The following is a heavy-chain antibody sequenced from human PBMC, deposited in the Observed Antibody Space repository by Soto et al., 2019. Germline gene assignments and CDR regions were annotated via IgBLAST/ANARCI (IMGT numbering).Heavy chain of an antibody. CDR1: GFTFSSHW. Sequence: PGGSLRLSCTASGFTFSSHWMDWVRQAPGKGLVWVSRINSDGSSINYADSVQGRFIIYRDNAKNTLYLQMNSLRAEETAIYYCAGVVDISYDYYAMDVWGQGTKVT. V-gene: IGHV3-74*01. D-gene: IGHD2-15*01. CDR2: INSDGSSI. CDR3: AGVVDISYDYYAMDV. J-gene: IGHJ6*02.